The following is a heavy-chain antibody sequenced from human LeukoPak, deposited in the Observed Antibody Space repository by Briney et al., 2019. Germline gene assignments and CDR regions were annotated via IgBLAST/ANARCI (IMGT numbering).Heavy chain of an antibody. CDR2: IYHSGST. Sequence: PSETLSLTCAVSGGSISSSNWWSWVRQPPGKGLEWIGEIYHSGSTNYNPSLKSRVTISVDKSKNQFSLKLNSVTAADTAVYYCARGRYGSGSYFFDYWGQGTLVTVSS. V-gene: IGHV4-4*02. CDR3: ARGRYGSGSYFFDY. CDR1: GGSISSSNW. D-gene: IGHD3-10*01. J-gene: IGHJ4*02.